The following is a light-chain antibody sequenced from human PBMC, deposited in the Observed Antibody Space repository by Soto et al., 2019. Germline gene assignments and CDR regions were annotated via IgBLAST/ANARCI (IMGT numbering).Light chain of an antibody. CDR2: VAS. CDR1: QSIGRF. J-gene: IGKJ4*01. V-gene: IGKV1-39*01. CDR3: QQSFTTPLT. Sequence: DIQMPQSPSSLSASVGDRVTITCRASQSIGRFLNWHQQKPGKAPNVLINVASTLRSGVPSRFSGSGSGTDFNLTINRLQPEDFATYFCQQSFTTPLTFGGGTKVEIK.